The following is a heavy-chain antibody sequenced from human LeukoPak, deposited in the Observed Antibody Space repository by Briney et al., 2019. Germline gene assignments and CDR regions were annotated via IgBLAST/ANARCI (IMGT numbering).Heavy chain of an antibody. CDR3: ATAGRYYLDN. Sequence: GGSLRLSCAASGYTFSSTWMHWVRQTPGKGLVWVSRMNSDASTTNYADSVKGRFTVSRDNAKNTLFLQMNNLRAEDTAVYYCATAGRYYLDNWGQGTLVTVSS. V-gene: IGHV3-74*01. CDR2: MNSDASTT. CDR1: GYTFSSTW. J-gene: IGHJ4*02.